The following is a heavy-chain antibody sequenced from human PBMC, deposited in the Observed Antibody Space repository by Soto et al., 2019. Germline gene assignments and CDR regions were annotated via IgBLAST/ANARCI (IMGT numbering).Heavy chain of an antibody. CDR3: ARFLRGFANWCDP. CDR2: IYPDDSDT. Sequence: PGESLKISCNGSGYIFTDYWIAWVRQMPGKGLEWMGIIYPDDSDTRYSPSFQGQVTISADKSINTAYLQWSSLKASDTAMYYCARFLRGFANWCDPWGPGTLVTVSS. J-gene: IGHJ5*02. D-gene: IGHD5-12*01. CDR1: GYIFTDYW. V-gene: IGHV5-51*01.